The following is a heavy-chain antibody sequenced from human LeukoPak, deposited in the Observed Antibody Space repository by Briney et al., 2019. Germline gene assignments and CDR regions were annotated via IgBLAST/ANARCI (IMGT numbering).Heavy chain of an antibody. J-gene: IGHJ4*02. Sequence: PGGSLSLSCAASGFPVSSNYTSWVRQAPGKGLEWVSIIYSGGNTYYADSVKGRFTISRDNSKNTLYLQMTSLRAEDTAVYYCTRVKVAGSSDYWGQGTLVTVSS. V-gene: IGHV3-53*01. CDR1: GFPVSSNY. CDR3: TRVKVAGSSDY. CDR2: IYSGGNT. D-gene: IGHD6-19*01.